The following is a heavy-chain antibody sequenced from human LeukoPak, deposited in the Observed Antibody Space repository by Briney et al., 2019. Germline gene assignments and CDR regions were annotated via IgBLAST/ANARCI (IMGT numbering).Heavy chain of an antibody. Sequence: GGSLRLSCAASGFTFSSYSMNWVRQAPGKGLEWVSSISSSSSYIYYADSVKGRFTISRDNAKNSLYLQMNSLRAEDTAVYYCARDHCSSTSCYPYYYYYGMDVWGQGTTVTVSS. CDR1: GFTFSSYS. J-gene: IGHJ6*02. CDR3: ARDHCSSTSCYPYYYYYGMDV. V-gene: IGHV3-21*01. CDR2: ISSSSSYI. D-gene: IGHD2-2*01.